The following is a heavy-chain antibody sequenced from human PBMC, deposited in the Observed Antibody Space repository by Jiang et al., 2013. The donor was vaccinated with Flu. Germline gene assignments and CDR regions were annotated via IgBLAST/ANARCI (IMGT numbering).Heavy chain of an antibody. CDR1: GFSLTTSGVG. V-gene: IGHV2-5*01. D-gene: IGHD3-10*01. J-gene: IGHJ4*01. Sequence: KPTQTLTLTCTFSGFSLTTSGVGVGWIRQPPGKALQWLALIFWTDDKRYSPSLRSRLTITKDTSKNQVVLKVTDMDPGDTAMYYCAYRLGFAESLKDFEYWGQGALVTV. CDR3: AYRLGFAESLKDFEY. CDR2: IFWTDDK.